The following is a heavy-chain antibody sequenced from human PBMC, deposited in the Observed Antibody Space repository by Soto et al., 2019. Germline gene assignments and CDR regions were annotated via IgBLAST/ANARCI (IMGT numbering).Heavy chain of an antibody. CDR3: ASLTRGFGEFDFDY. D-gene: IGHD3-10*01. J-gene: IGHJ4*02. Sequence: SETLSLTCTVSGGSISSGGYYWSWIRQHPGKGLEWIGYIYYSGSTYYNPSLKSRVTISVDTSKNQFSLKLSSVTAADTAVYYCASLTRGFGEFDFDYWGQGTLVTVSS. CDR2: IYYSGST. CDR1: GGSISSGGYY. V-gene: IGHV4-31*03.